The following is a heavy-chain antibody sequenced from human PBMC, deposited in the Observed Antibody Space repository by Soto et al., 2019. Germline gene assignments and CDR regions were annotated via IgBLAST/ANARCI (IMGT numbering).Heavy chain of an antibody. CDR1: GFTFSSYG. CDR3: AREKRYYDILTGSRYGMDV. Sequence: GGSLRLSCAASGFTFSSYGMHWVRHAPGKGLERVAVIWYDGSNKYYADSVKGRFTISRDNSKNTLYLQMNSLRAEDTAVYYCAREKRYYDILTGSRYGMDVWGKGTTVTVSS. J-gene: IGHJ6*04. CDR2: IWYDGSNK. V-gene: IGHV3-33*01. D-gene: IGHD3-9*01.